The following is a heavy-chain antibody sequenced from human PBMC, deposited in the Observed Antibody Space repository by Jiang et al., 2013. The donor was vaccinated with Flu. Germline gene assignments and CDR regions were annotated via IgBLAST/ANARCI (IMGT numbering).Heavy chain of an antibody. Sequence: SVKVSCKASGGTFSSYAISWVRQAPGQGLEWMGGIIPIFGTANYAQKFQGRVTITADESTSTAYMELSSLKSEDTAVYYCARGEDYYGSGSPYWYFDLWGRGTLVTVSS. CDR3: ARGEDYYGSGSPYWYFDL. V-gene: IGHV1-69*01. J-gene: IGHJ2*01. D-gene: IGHD3-10*01. CDR1: GGTFSSYA. CDR2: IIPIFGTA.